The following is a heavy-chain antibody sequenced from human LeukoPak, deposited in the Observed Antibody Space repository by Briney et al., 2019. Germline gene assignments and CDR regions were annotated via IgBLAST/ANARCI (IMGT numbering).Heavy chain of an antibody. D-gene: IGHD6-13*01. CDR1: GFTFSAYG. J-gene: IGHJ2*01. Sequence: GGSLRLSCAASGFTFSAYGMSWVRQAPGKGLEWVSSISSSSSYIYYADSVKGRFTISRENAKNSLYLQMNSLRAGDTAVYYCARAAYSSTWYSRYFDLWGRGTLVTVSS. V-gene: IGHV3-21*01. CDR2: ISSSSSYI. CDR3: ARAAYSSTWYSRYFDL.